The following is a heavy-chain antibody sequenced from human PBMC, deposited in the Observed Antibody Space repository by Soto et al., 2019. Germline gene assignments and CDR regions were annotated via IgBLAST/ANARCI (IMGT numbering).Heavy chain of an antibody. D-gene: IGHD3-9*01. J-gene: IGHJ6*03. Sequence: ASVKVSCKASGYTFTSYYMHWVRQAPGQGLEWMGIINPSGGSTSYAQKFQGRVTMTRDTSTSTVYMELSSLRSEDTAVYYCARGDTYYDILTGYYDYYYYYYMDVWGKGTTVTVSS. V-gene: IGHV1-46*03. CDR1: GYTFTSYY. CDR3: ARGDTYYDILTGYYDYYYYYYMDV. CDR2: INPSGGST.